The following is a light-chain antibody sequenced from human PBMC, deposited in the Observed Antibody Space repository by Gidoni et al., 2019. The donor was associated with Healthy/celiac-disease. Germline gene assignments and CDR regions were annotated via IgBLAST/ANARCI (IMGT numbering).Light chain of an antibody. V-gene: IGKV1-5*03. J-gene: IGKJ2*01. CDR2: KAS. CDR3: RQYNSYSRGYT. Sequence: DIQMTQSPPTLSASVGDRVTITCRASQSISSWLAWYQQKPGNAPKLLIYKASSLESGVPSRFSGSGSGTEFTLPISSLQPDDFAAYYCRQYNSYSRGYTFGQGTKLEIK. CDR1: QSISSW.